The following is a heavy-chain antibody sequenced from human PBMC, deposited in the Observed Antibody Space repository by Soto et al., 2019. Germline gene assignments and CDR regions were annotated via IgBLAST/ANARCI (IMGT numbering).Heavy chain of an antibody. CDR2: INSDGSST. CDR3: ARDGAGHYYYYYMDV. V-gene: IGHV3-74*01. D-gene: IGHD6-19*01. J-gene: IGHJ6*03. Sequence: GGSLRLSCAASGFTFSSYWMHWVRQAPGKGLVWVSRINSDGSSTSYADSVKGRFTISRDNAKNTLYLQMNSLRAEDTAVYYCARDGAGHYYYYYMDVWGKGTTVTVSS. CDR1: GFTFSSYW.